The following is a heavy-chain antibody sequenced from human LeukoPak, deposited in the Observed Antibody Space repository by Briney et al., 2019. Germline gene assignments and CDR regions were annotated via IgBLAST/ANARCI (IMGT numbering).Heavy chain of an antibody. Sequence: PGGSLRLSRAASGFTFSSYWMTWVRQAPGKGLEWVANIKDDGSEKYYVDSVKGRFTISRDNAKDSVYLQMNSLRAEDTAVYYCARDRGIKYWGQGTLVTVSS. CDR1: GFTFSSYW. V-gene: IGHV3-7*05. CDR3: ARDRGIKY. J-gene: IGHJ4*02. D-gene: IGHD3-10*01. CDR2: IKDDGSEK.